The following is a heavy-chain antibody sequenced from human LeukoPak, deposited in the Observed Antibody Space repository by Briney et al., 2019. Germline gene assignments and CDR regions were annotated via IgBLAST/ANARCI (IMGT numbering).Heavy chain of an antibody. J-gene: IGHJ6*03. Sequence: GGSLRLSCAPSGFTFSSYSMNGVRQAPGKGLEWVSSISSSSSYIYYADSVKGRFTISRDNAKNSLYLQMNSLRAEDTAVYYCARDAVAGVIVGAVHYMYGWGKGTTVTASS. D-gene: IGHD1-26*01. CDR3: ARDAVAGVIVGAVHYMYG. CDR2: ISSSSSYI. CDR1: GFTFSSYS. V-gene: IGHV3-21*01.